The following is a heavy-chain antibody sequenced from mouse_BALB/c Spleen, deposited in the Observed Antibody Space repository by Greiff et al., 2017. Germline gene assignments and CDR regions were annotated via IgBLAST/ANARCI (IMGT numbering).Heavy chain of an antibody. V-gene: IGHV5-6-5*01. CDR2: ISSGGST. CDR3: ARDLLIGDDAMDY. Sequence: EVKLMESGGGLVKPGGSLKLSCAASGFTFSSYAMSWVRQTPAKRLEWVASISSGGSTYYPDSVKGRFTISRDNARNILYLQMSSLRSEDTAMYYCARDLLIGDDAMDYWGQGTSVTVSS. D-gene: IGHD2-10*01. J-gene: IGHJ4*01. CDR1: GFTFSSYA.